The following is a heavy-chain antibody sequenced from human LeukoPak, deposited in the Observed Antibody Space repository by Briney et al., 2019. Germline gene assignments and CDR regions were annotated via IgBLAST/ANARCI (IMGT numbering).Heavy chain of an antibody. CDR2: ISSSSSTI. CDR3: ARDSYSNYYDSSGFPSFDY. Sequence: PGGSLRPSCAASGFTFSSYSMNWVRQAPGKGLEWVSYISSSSSTIYYADSVKGRFTISRDNAKNSLYLQMNSLRAEDTAVYYCARDSYSNYYDSSGFPSFDYWGQGTLVTVSS. D-gene: IGHD3-22*01. J-gene: IGHJ4*02. CDR1: GFTFSSYS. V-gene: IGHV3-48*04.